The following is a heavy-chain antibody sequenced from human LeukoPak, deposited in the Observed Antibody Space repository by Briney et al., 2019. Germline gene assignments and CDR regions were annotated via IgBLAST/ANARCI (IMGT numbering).Heavy chain of an antibody. D-gene: IGHD6-6*01. CDR2: IYYRGNT. CDR3: ARDSPPQYASSSAGFDY. CDR1: GDSIRNYY. J-gene: IGHJ4*02. V-gene: IGHV4-59*01. Sequence: SETLSLTCTVSGDSIRNYYWSWIRQPPGKGLEWIGYIYYRGNTNYNPSLKSRVTISIDTSRNQFSLKMSSVTAADTAVYFCARDSPPQYASSSAGFDYWGQGALVTVSS.